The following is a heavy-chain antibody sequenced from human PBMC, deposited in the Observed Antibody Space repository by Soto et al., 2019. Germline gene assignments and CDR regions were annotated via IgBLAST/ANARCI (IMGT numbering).Heavy chain of an antibody. Sequence: GGSLRLSCAASGFIFRNYALTWVRQAPGEGLEWVSGISGSGGYTYYADSVKGRFTISRDNSKNTLYLQMNSLRAEDTAVYYCAKYEGPSPPGYFDYWGQGTLVTVSS. CDR1: GFIFRNYA. CDR3: AKYEGPSPPGYFDY. CDR2: ISGSGGYT. D-gene: IGHD3-16*01. V-gene: IGHV3-23*01. J-gene: IGHJ4*02.